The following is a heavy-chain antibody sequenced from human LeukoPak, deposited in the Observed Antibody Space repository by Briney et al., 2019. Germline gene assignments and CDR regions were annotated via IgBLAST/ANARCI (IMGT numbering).Heavy chain of an antibody. Sequence: GGSLRLSCAASGFTVSSNYMSWVRQAPGKGLEWVSVIYSGGSTYYADSVKGRFTISRHNSKNTLYLQMTSLRAEDTAVYYCARGACSSTSCYGFYYYGMDVWGQGTTVTVSS. CDR1: GFTVSSNY. CDR2: IYSGGST. D-gene: IGHD2-2*01. J-gene: IGHJ6*02. V-gene: IGHV3-53*04. CDR3: ARGACSSTSCYGFYYYGMDV.